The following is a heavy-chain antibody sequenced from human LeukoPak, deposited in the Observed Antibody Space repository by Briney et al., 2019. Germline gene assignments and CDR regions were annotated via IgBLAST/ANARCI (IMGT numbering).Heavy chain of an antibody. J-gene: IGHJ4*02. D-gene: IGHD6-13*01. CDR2: ISSSSSYI. V-gene: IGHV3-21*01. CDR3: ASNPSAAESY. Sequence: PGGSLRLSCAASVFTFSSYSMNWLRQAPGKGLEWVSSISSSSSYIYYADSVKGRFTISRDNAKNSLYLQMNSPRDEDTAVYYCASNPSAAESYWGQGTLVTVSS. CDR1: VFTFSSYS.